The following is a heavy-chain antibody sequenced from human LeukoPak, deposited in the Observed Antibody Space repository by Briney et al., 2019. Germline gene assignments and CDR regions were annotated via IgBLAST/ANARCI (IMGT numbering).Heavy chain of an antibody. CDR3: VRDGYSYGFMLAFDI. CDR2: INSDGSST. CDR1: GFTFSGYW. Sequence: GGSLRLSCAASGFTFSGYWMHWVRQAPGKGLVWVSRINSDGSSTSYAGSVKGRFTISRDSAKNTLYLQMNSLRAEDTAVYYCVRDGYSYGFMLAFDIWGLGTRVTVSS. V-gene: IGHV3-74*01. D-gene: IGHD5-18*01. J-gene: IGHJ3*02.